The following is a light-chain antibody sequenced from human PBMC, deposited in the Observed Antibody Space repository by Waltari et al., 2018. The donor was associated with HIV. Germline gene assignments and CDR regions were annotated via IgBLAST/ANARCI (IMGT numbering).Light chain of an antibody. CDR1: SSDVGGYNY. CDR2: EVS. CDR3: SSYTSSSTLV. V-gene: IGLV2-14*01. Sequence: QSALTQPASVSGSPGQSITISCTGTSSDVGGYNYVSWYHPHPGKAPKLMIYEVSNRPSGVANRFSGSKSGDTASLTISGLQAEDEADYYCSSYTSSSTLVFGTGTKVTVL. J-gene: IGLJ1*01.